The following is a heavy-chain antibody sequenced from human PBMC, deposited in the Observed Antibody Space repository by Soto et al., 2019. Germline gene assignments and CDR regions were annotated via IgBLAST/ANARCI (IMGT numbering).Heavy chain of an antibody. D-gene: IGHD3-10*01. CDR3: ARESYYGSGATVVGY. V-gene: IGHV4-59*01. CDR1: GGSISNFY. CDR2: IYYSGTT. J-gene: IGHJ4*02. Sequence: SETLSLTCTVSGGSISNFYWSWIRQPPGKGLEWIGYIYYSGTTSSHPSLNSRVTISVDTSKNQFSLKLNSVTAADTAVYYCARESYYGSGATVVGYWGLGTLVTVS.